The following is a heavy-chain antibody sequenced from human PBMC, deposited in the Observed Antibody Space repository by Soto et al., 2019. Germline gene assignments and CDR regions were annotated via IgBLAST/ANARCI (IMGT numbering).Heavy chain of an antibody. J-gene: IGHJ3*02. CDR3: ARVYWGGAFDI. D-gene: IGHD7-27*01. Sequence: GGSLRLSCAASGFTFSSYEMNWVRQAPGKGLEWVSYISSSGSTIYYADSVKGRFTISRDNAKNSLYLQMNSLRAEDTAVYYCARVYWGGAFDIWGQGTMVTVSS. V-gene: IGHV3-48*03. CDR1: GFTFSSYE. CDR2: ISSSGSTI.